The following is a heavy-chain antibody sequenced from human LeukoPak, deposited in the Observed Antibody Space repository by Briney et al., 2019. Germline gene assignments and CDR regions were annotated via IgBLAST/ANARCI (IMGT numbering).Heavy chain of an antibody. J-gene: IGHJ6*03. CDR3: ARYCSGGYFYYYYYMDV. D-gene: IGHD2-15*01. Sequence: GGSLRLSCAASGFTFSSYSMNWVRQAPGKGLEWVSYISSSSSTIYYADSVKGRFTISRDNAKNSLYLQMNSLRAEDTAVYYCARYCSGGYFYYYYYMDVWGKGTTVTVSS. V-gene: IGHV3-48*01. CDR1: GFTFSSYS. CDR2: ISSSSSTI.